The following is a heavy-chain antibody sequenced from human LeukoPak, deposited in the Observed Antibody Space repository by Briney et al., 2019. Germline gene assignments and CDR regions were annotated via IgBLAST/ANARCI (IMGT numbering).Heavy chain of an antibody. J-gene: IGHJ4*02. V-gene: IGHV3-23*01. D-gene: IGHD3-22*01. CDR3: AKDPTDFDSSGQTYFDY. CDR1: GFAFTSHS. CDR2: ISGSGGST. Sequence: GGSLRLSCTASGFAFTSHSMSWVRQAPGRGLEWVSAISGSGGSTYYADSVKGRVTISRDNSKNTLYLQMSSLRAEDTAVYYCAKDPTDFDSSGQTYFDYWGQGTLVTVSS.